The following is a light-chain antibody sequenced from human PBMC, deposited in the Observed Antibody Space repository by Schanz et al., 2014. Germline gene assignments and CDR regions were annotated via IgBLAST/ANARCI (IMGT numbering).Light chain of an antibody. V-gene: IGLV2-8*01. CDR2: EVS. Sequence: QSALTQPPSASGSPGQSVTISCTGTSSDVGAYNYVSWYQQQPGKAPKLMIYEVSKRPSGVPDRFSGSKSGNTASLTVSGLQAEDEADYYCCSYAGANTFVFGTGTKLTVL. CDR1: SSDVGAYNY. J-gene: IGLJ1*01. CDR3: CSYAGANTFV.